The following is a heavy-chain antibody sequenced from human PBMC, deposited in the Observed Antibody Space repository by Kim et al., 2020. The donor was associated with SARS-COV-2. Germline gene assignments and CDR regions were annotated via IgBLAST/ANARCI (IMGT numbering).Heavy chain of an antibody. CDR2: IYPGDSDT. D-gene: IGHD3-10*01. J-gene: IGHJ4*02. V-gene: IGHV5-51*01. CDR3: ARHGSMVRGATAVVDY. Sequence: GESLKISCKGSGYSFTSYWIGWVRQMPGKGLEWMGIIYPGDSDTRYSPSFQGQVTISADKSISTAYLQWSSLKASDTAMYYCARHGSMVRGATAVVDYWGQGTLVTVSS. CDR1: GYSFTSYW.